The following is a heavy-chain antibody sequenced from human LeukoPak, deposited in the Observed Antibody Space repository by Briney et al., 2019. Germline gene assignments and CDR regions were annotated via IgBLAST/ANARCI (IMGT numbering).Heavy chain of an antibody. D-gene: IGHD1-7*01. CDR1: GGSFSGYY. CDR2: INHSGST. Sequence: PSETLSLTCAVYGGSFSGYYWSWIRQTPGKGLEWIGEINHSGSTNYNPSLKSRVTISVDTSKNQFSLKLSSVTAADTAVYYCARAGGLTGTNDYWGQGTLVTVSS. V-gene: IGHV4-34*01. J-gene: IGHJ4*02. CDR3: ARAGGLTGTNDY.